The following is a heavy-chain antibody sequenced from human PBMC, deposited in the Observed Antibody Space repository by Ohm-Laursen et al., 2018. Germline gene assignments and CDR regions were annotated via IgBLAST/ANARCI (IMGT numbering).Heavy chain of an antibody. D-gene: IGHD4-17*01. J-gene: IGHJ4*02. CDR1: GFTFSSYG. CDR3: AKATVTTSY. CDR2: ISYDGSNK. Sequence: SLRLSCAASGFTFSSYGMHWVRQAPGKGLEWVAVISYDGSNKYYADSVKGRFTTSRDNSKNTLYLQMNSLRAEDTAVYYCAKATVTTSYWGQGTLVTVSS. V-gene: IGHV3-30*18.